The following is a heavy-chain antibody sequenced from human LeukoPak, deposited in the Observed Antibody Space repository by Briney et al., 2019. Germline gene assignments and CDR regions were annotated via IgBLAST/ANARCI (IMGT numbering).Heavy chain of an antibody. D-gene: IGHD3-22*01. CDR3: ARDTPDSSGHFDAFDI. V-gene: IGHV4-4*07. CDR1: GGSISSYY. J-gene: IGHJ3*02. CDR2: IYTSGST. Sequence: SETLSLTCTVSGGSISSYYWSWIRQPAGKGLEWIGRIYTSGSTNYNPSLKSRVTMSVDTSKNQFSLKLSSVTAADTAVYCCARDTPDSSGHFDAFDIWGQGTMVTVSS.